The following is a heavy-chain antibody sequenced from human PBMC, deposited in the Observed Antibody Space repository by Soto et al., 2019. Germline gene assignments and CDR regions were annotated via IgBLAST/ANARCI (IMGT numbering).Heavy chain of an antibody. CDR1: GYTFTSYG. V-gene: IGHV1-18*01. CDR3: ARVLSRYYDSSGVDY. D-gene: IGHD3-22*01. J-gene: IGHJ4*02. CDR2: ISAYNGNT. Sequence: SVKVSCKASGYTFTSYGISWVRQAPGQGLEWMGWISAYNGNTNYAQKLQGRVTMTTDTSTSTAYMELRSLRSDDTAVYYCARVLSRYYDSSGVDYWGQGTLVTVSS.